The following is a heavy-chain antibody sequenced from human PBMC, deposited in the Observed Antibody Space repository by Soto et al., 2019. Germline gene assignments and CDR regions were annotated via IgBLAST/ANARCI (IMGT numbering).Heavy chain of an antibody. V-gene: IGHV3-21*01. J-gene: IGHJ3*02. CDR2: ISSSSSYI. Sequence: EVQLVESGGGLVKPGGSLRLSCAASGFTFSSYSMNWVRQAPGKGLEWVSSISSSSSYIYYADSVKGRFTISRDNAKNSLCLQMNSLRAEDTAVYYCASLSMGAPDAFDIWGQGTMVTVSS. D-gene: IGHD1-26*01. CDR3: ASLSMGAPDAFDI. CDR1: GFTFSSYS.